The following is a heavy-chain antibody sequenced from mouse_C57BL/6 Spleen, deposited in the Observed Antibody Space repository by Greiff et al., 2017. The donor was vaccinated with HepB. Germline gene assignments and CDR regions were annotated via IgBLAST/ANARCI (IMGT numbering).Heavy chain of an antibody. CDR2: INSDGGST. V-gene: IGHV5-2*01. CDR3: ARHLRAEGSSTGYAMDY. CDR1: EYEFPSHD. D-gene: IGHD1-1*01. J-gene: IGHJ4*01. Sequence: EVQLVESGGGLVQPGESLKLSCESNEYEFPSHDMSWVRKTPEKRLELVAAINSDGGSTYYPDTMERRFIISRDNTKKTLYLQMSSLRSEDTALYYCARHLRAEGSSTGYAMDYWGQGTSVTVSS.